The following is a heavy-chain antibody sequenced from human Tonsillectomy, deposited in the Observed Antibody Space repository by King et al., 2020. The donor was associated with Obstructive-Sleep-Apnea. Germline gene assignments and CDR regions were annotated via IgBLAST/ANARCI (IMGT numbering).Heavy chain of an antibody. J-gene: IGHJ3*02. CDR1: GFTFSSYW. Sequence: VQLVESGGGLVQPGGSLRLSCAASGFTFSSYWMSWVRQAPGKGLEWVANIKQDGSEKYYVDSVKGRFTIFRDNAKNSLYLQMNSLRAEDTAVYYCARQGYCSSTSCYGHDAFDIWGQGTMVTVSS. V-gene: IGHV3-7*01. CDR2: IKQDGSEK. D-gene: IGHD2-2*01. CDR3: ARQGYCSSTSCYGHDAFDI.